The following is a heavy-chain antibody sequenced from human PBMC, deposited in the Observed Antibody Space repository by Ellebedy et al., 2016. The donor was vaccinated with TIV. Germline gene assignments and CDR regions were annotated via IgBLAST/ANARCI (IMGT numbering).Heavy chain of an antibody. CDR3: ASASAVTGTLDN. D-gene: IGHD1-7*01. V-gene: IGHV4-59*01. Sequence: MPSDTLSLTCTVSGGSISRYYWSWIRPSPGKGLEWLGPIYYSGSTNFHPSLKRRVTMSVDTSKNHFSLNLTSVTAADTAIYFCASASAVTGTLDNWGQGTLVTVSS. J-gene: IGHJ4*02. CDR1: GGSISRYY. CDR2: IYYSGST.